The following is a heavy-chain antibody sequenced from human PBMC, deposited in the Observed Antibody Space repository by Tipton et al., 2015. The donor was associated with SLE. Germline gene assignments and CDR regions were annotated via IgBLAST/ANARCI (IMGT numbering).Heavy chain of an antibody. J-gene: IGHJ6*02. D-gene: IGHD3-3*01. V-gene: IGHV4-59*08. CDR1: DGSIGRYS. CDR3: ARHTDFWSGYGMDV. CDR2: TDYTGNT. Sequence: TLSLTCTVSDGSIGRYSWTWVRQSPGKGLEWIGYTDYTGNTKYNPSLQSRVTISVDTSKNQFSLKLSSVTAADTAVYYCARHTDFWSGYGMDVWGQGTTVTVSS.